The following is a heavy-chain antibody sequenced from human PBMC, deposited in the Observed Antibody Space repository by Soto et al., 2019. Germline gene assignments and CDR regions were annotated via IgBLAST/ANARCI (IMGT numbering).Heavy chain of an antibody. CDR2: IWCDGSNE. V-gene: IGHV3-33*01. J-gene: IGHJ4*02. CDR3: ARGDEVTTYAHRFEY. D-gene: IGHD3-22*01. Sequence: QVQLVDSGGGMVQPGGSLRLSCAASGFTFSDYGMHWVRQAPGKGLEWLAVIWCDGSNEYYADSVKGRFTISRDNSDDTFFLQMTRVRAEDTAVYFCARGDEVTTYAHRFEYWGQGTLVTVSS. CDR1: GFTFSDYG.